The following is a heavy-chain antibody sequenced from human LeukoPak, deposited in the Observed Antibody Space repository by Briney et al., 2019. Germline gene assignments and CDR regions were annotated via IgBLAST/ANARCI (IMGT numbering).Heavy chain of an antibody. Sequence: ASVEVSCKASGYTFTSYDINWVRQATGQGLEWMGWMNPNSGNTGYAQKFQGRVTMTRNTSISTAYMELSSLRSEDTAVYYCARGNGWLVRRYFDLWGRGTLVTVSS. CDR1: GYTFTSYD. CDR2: MNPNSGNT. J-gene: IGHJ2*01. D-gene: IGHD6-19*01. V-gene: IGHV1-8*01. CDR3: ARGNGWLVRRYFDL.